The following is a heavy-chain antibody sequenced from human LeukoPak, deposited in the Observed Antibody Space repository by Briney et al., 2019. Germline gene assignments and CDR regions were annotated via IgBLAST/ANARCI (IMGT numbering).Heavy chain of an antibody. CDR1: EFTFSSYD. CDR3: ARSSPFGYCSSTSCDQGAFDY. CDR2: IGTAGDP. V-gene: IGHV3-13*05. D-gene: IGHD2-2*01. Sequence: GGSLRLSCAASEFTFSSYDMHWVRQATGKGLEWVSAIGTAGDPYYPGSVKGRFTISRENAKNSLYLQMNSLRAGDTAVYYCARSSPFGYCSSTSCDQGAFDYWGQGTLVTVSS. J-gene: IGHJ4*02.